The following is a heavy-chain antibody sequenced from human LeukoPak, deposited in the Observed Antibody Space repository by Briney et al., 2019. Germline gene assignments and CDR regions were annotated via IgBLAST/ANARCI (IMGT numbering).Heavy chain of an antibody. CDR3: VRSPACSSGTCYPNWFDP. J-gene: IGHJ5*02. CDR1: GFSFTNSW. V-gene: IGHV5-51*01. D-gene: IGHD2-15*01. CDR2: TYPGDSNT. Sequence: GESRKISCKGSGFSFTNSWIGWVRQMPGKGLEWMGSTYPGDSNTRYSPSFQGQVTISADKSISSAYLQWSSLKASDTAMYYCVRSPACSSGTCYPNWFDPWGQGTLVTVSS.